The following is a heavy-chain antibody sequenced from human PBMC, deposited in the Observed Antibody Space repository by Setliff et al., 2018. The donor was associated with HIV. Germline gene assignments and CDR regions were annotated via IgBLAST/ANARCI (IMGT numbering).Heavy chain of an antibody. V-gene: IGHV4-59*01. CDR1: GDSISSSYY. J-gene: IGHJ6*03. D-gene: IGHD1-20*01. CDR2: IYYSGST. Sequence: LSLTCTVSGDSISSSYYWTWIRQPPGKGLEWIGYIYYSGSTNYNPSLKSRVTISVDTSKNQFSLKLSSVTAADTAVYYCARGYNHPDYYYYYYMDVWGKGTTVTVSS. CDR3: ARGYNHPDYYYYYYMDV.